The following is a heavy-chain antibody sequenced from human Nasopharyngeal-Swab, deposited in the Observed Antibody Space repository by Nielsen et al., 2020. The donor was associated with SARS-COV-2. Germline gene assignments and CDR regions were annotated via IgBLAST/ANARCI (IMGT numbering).Heavy chain of an antibody. CDR1: GFTFSSYS. CDR2: ISSSSSYI. V-gene: IGHV3-21*01. J-gene: IGHJ4*02. D-gene: IGHD2-21*01. CDR3: ARDPYSDLSYFDY. Sequence: GESLKISCAASGFTFSSYSMNWVRQAPGKGLEWVSSISSSSSYIYYADSVKGRFTISRDNAKNSLYLQMNSLRAEDTAVYYCARDPYSDLSYFDYWGQGTLFTVSS.